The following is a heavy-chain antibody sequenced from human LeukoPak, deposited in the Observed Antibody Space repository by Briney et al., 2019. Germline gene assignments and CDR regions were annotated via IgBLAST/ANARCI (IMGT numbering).Heavy chain of an antibody. CDR2: IYYSGST. CDR3: ARHLQYDFWSGYPNWFDP. Sequence: PSETLSLTCAVYGGSFSGYYWSWIRQPPGKGLEWIGSIYYSGSTYYNPSLKSRVTISVDTSKNQFSLKLSSVTAADTAVYYCARHLQYDFWSGYPNWFDPWGQGTLVTVSS. CDR1: GGSFSGYY. J-gene: IGHJ5*02. V-gene: IGHV4-34*01. D-gene: IGHD3-3*01.